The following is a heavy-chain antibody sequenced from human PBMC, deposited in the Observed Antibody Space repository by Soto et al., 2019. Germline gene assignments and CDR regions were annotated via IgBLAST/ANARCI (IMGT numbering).Heavy chain of an antibody. CDR3: ARPWELRYYYYGMDV. Sequence: QVQLVESGGGVVQPGRSLRLSCVASGFTFSSYAMHWVRQAPGKGLEWVAVISYDGSNKYYADSVKGRFTISRDNSKNTLYLQMNSLRAEDTAVYYCARPWELRYYYYGMDVWGQGTTVTVSS. J-gene: IGHJ6*02. CDR2: ISYDGSNK. CDR1: GFTFSSYA. D-gene: IGHD1-26*01. V-gene: IGHV3-30-3*01.